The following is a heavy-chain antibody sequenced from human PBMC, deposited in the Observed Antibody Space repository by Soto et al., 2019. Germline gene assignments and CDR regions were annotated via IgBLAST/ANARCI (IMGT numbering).Heavy chain of an antibody. V-gene: IGHV1-58*02. Sequence: SVKVSCKASGYSFSFYGINWVRQAPGQGLEWIGWIVAGSGNTNFAQKFEERVTITRDTSTSTAYMELSSLRSEDTAVYYCAADLGGDYYGSSGYQDAFDIWGQGTMVTVSS. CDR2: IVAGSGNT. CDR1: GYSFSFYG. CDR3: AADLGGDYYGSSGYQDAFDI. J-gene: IGHJ3*02. D-gene: IGHD3-22*01.